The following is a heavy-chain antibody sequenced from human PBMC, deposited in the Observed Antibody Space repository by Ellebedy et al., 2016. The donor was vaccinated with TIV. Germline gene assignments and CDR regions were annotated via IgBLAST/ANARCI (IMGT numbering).Heavy chain of an antibody. CDR1: GYNFFTHG. CDR2: IDPSGGST. J-gene: IGHJ6*02. CDR3: ARDDSSSVRV. V-gene: IGHV1-46*01. Sequence: ASVKVSCXASGYNFFTHGLSWVRQAPGQGLEWMGMIDPSGGSTNYAQKFQGRVTMTRDTSTSTVYMELSSLRSEDTAVYYCARDDSSSVRVWGQGTTVTVSS. D-gene: IGHD6-6*01.